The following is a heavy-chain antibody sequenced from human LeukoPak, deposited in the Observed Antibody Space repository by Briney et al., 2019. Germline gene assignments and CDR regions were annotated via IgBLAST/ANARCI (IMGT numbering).Heavy chain of an antibody. CDR2: ISYDGSNK. Sequence: GGSLRLSCAASGFTFSSYVMHWVRQAPGKGLEWVAIISYDGSNKYYADSVKGRFTISRDNSKNTLYLQMNSLRAEDTAVYYCAELGITMIGGVWGKGTTVTISS. V-gene: IGHV3-30*18. CDR3: AELGITMIGGV. CDR1: GFTFSSYV. D-gene: IGHD3-10*02. J-gene: IGHJ6*04.